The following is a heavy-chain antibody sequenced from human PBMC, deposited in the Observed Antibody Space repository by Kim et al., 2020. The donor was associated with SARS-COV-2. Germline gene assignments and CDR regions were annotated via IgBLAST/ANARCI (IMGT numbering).Heavy chain of an antibody. CDR2: VSKIGTA. D-gene: IGHD5-12*01. CDR1: GASISTYN. Sequence: SETLSLTCTVSGASISTYNWSWIRQPPGKGLEWIGFVSKIGTANYNPSLKSRVTLSVDTSKNQLSLKLRSVTAADTAVYYCARAASYDGHVFDYWGQGTLVTVSS. V-gene: IGHV4-59*01. CDR3: ARAASYDGHVFDY. J-gene: IGHJ4*02.